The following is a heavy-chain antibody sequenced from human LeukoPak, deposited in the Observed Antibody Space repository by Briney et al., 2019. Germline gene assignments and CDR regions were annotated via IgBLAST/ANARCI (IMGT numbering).Heavy chain of an antibody. D-gene: IGHD2-8*01. V-gene: IGHV1-46*01. J-gene: IGHJ4*02. CDR2: INPNDGRT. Sequence: VASVKVSCKASGYTFFDFYMHWVRQAPGQGLEGMGIINPNDGRTTDAQKFQRRVTMPCDTSTSTCYMELSSLRSEDTAVYYCARSYFRDARGGFDHWGQGPLVTVSS. CDR3: ARSYFRDARGGFDH. CDR1: GYTFFDFY.